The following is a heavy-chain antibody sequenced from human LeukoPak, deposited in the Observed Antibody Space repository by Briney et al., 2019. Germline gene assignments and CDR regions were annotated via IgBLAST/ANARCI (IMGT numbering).Heavy chain of an antibody. D-gene: IGHD6-13*01. CDR3: ARHGYSSSQPLDY. CDR2: IYYSGST. V-gene: IGHV4-59*08. Sequence: SETLSLTCTVSGGSISSYYWRWIRQPPGKGLEWIGYIYYSGSTNYNPSLKSRVTISVDTSKNQFSLKLSSVTAADTAVYYCARHGYSSSQPLDYWGQGTLVTVSS. J-gene: IGHJ4*02. CDR1: GGSISSYY.